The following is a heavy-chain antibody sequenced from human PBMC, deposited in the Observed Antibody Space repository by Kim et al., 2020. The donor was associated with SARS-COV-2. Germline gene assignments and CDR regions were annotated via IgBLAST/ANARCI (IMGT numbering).Heavy chain of an antibody. D-gene: IGHD2-2*01. CDR2: INHSGST. Sequence: SETLSLTCAVYGGSFSGYYWSWIRQPPGKGLEWIGEINHSGSTNYNPSLKSRVTISVDTSKNQFSLKLSSVTAADTAVYYCARGWSCSSTSCFNDYWGQGTLVTVSS. CDR1: GGSFSGYY. J-gene: IGHJ4*02. CDR3: ARGWSCSSTSCFNDY. V-gene: IGHV4-34*01.